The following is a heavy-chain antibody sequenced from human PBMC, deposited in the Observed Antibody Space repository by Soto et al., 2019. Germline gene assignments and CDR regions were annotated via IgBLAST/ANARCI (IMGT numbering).Heavy chain of an antibody. D-gene: IGHD3-22*01. CDR3: ARAMIVVEPYNWFDP. V-gene: IGHV3-30-3*01. CDR1: GFTFSSYA. CDR2: ISYDGSNK. J-gene: IGHJ5*02. Sequence: QVQLVESGGGVVQPGRSLRLSCAASGFTFSSYAMHWVRQAPGKGLEWVAVISYDGSNKYYADSVKGRFTISRDNSKNTLYLQMNSLRAEDTAVYYCARAMIVVEPYNWFDPWGQGTLVTVSS.